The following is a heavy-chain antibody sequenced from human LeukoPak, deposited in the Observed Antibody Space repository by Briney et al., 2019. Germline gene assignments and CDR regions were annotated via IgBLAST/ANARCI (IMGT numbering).Heavy chain of an antibody. CDR2: INPNSGGT. CDR1: GYTFTGYY. D-gene: IGHD6-13*01. V-gene: IGHV1-2*04. CDR3: ARADQKGYSSSWYYYGMDV. J-gene: IGHJ6*04. Sequence: EASVKVSCKASGYTFTGYYMHWVRQAPGQGLEWMGWINPNSGGTNYAQKFQGWVTMTRDTSISTAYMELSRLRSDDTAVYYCARADQKGYSSSWYYYGMDVWGKGTTATVSS.